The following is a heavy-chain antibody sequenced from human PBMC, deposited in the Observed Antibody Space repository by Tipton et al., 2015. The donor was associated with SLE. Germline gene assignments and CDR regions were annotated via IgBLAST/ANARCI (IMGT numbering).Heavy chain of an antibody. CDR2: IYTSGST. CDR1: GYSISSGYY. V-gene: IGHV4-38-2*01. J-gene: IGHJ1*01. D-gene: IGHD1-14*01. Sequence: GLVKPSETLSLTCVVSGYSISSGYYWGWIRQTPGKGLEWIGYIYTSGSTIYNPSLKSRVTISVDTSKNQFSLKLRSVTAADTAVYYCATGDLTEYFQHWGQGTLVTVSS. CDR3: ATGDLTEYFQH.